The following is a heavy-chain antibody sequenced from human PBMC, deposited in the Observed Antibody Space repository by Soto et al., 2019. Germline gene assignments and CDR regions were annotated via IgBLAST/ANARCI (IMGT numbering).Heavy chain of an antibody. J-gene: IGHJ3*02. CDR1: GFTFSSYA. CDR2: ISGSGGST. D-gene: IGHD2-21*02. CDR3: AKDLMVTPLAFDI. V-gene: IGHV3-23*01. Sequence: PGGSLRLSXAASGFTFSSYAMSWVRQAPGKGLEWVSGISGSGGSTYYADSVKGRFTISRDNSKNTLYLQINSLRAEDTAVYYCAKDLMVTPLAFDIWGQGTMVTVSS.